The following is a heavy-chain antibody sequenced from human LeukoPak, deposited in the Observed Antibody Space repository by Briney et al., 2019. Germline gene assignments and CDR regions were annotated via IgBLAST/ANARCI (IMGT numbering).Heavy chain of an antibody. V-gene: IGHV1-2*02. J-gene: IGHJ6*03. CDR2: INPNSGGT. Sequence: ASVKVSCKAPGYTFTGYYMHWVRQAPGQGLEWMGWINPNSGGTNYAQKFQGRVTMTRDTSISTAYMELSRLRSDDTAVYYCARNGGYCSGGSCASLVYYYMDVWGQGTLVTVSS. D-gene: IGHD2-15*01. CDR1: GYTFTGYY. CDR3: ARNGGYCSGGSCASLVYYYMDV.